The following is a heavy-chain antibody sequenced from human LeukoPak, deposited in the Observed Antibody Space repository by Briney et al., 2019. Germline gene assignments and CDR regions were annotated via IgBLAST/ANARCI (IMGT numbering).Heavy chain of an antibody. Sequence: PGGSLRLSCAASGLTFSDYWMSWVRQAPGKGLEWVANIKQDGRDTYYVDSVKGRFTISRDNANNSLYLQMNSLRVEDTALYYCVRSRRDPPDDNSGYRAFDIWGQGTMVTVSS. J-gene: IGHJ3*02. CDR2: IKQDGRDT. CDR3: VRSRRDPPDDNSGYRAFDI. V-gene: IGHV3-7*01. CDR1: GLTFSDYW. D-gene: IGHD3-22*01.